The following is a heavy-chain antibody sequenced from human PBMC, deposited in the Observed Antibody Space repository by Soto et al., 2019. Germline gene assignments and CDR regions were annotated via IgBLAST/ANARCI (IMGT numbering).Heavy chain of an antibody. CDR2: INWNSDKV. V-gene: IGHV3-9*01. CDR1: GFNFGNYA. Sequence: VLLVESGGGLVQPGRSLRLSCAVSGFNFGNYAMRWVRQAPGKGLEWVAAINWNSDKVAYAGSVLGRFTIFRDSAKNSLHLQMNDLTTEATALYYCAKDKGGTPYYIDSWGQGILVTVSS. J-gene: IGHJ4*02. D-gene: IGHD6-25*01. CDR3: AKDKGGTPYYIDS.